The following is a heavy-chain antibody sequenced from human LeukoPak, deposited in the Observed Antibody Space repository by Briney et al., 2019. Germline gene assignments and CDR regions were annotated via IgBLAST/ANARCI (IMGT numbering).Heavy chain of an antibody. J-gene: IGHJ1*01. V-gene: IGHV1-18*04. CDR2: INTYNGNT. CDR1: GYTFSNYG. D-gene: IGHD6-13*01. Sequence: GASVKVSCKALGYTFSNYGISWVRQAPGQGLKWMGWINTYNGNTEYAQNLQDRVTMTADTSSATAYMELRSLRSDDTAVYYCARGGSSRSVEYFQFWGQGTLVTVSS. CDR3: ARGGSSRSVEYFQF.